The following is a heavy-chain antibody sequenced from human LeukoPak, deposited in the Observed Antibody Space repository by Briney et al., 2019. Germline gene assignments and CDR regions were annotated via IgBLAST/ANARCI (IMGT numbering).Heavy chain of an antibody. V-gene: IGHV3-23*01. CDR2: IRGHGMSI. J-gene: IGHJ4*02. CDR1: TFTFSNYG. CDR3: AKEDGNYGSGRYYYFDY. D-gene: IGHD3-10*01. Sequence: ARSLRPSWEAATFTFSNYGMSWVRQVPREGLEWVSCIRGHGMSIYYADSVKGRFTISRDNSKSTLYLVTNSLRAEDTAVYYCAKEDGNYGSGRYYYFDYWGQGTLVTVSS.